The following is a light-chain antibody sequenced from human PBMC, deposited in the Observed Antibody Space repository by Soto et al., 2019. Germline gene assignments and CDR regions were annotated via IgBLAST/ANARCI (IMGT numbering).Light chain of an antibody. CDR1: QGIGVY. V-gene: IGKV1-27*01. CDR3: QKYNSAPLT. J-gene: IGKJ4*01. Sequence: DIQMTQSPSSLSASLGDRVTITCRASQGIGVYLAWFQQKPGKVPKLLIYAASALQSGAPSRFSGSGSGTDITLTISSLQPEDFATYYCQKYNSAPLTFGGGTKVEIK. CDR2: AAS.